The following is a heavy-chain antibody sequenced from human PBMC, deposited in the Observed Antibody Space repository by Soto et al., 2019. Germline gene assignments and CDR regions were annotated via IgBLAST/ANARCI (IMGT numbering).Heavy chain of an antibody. Sequence: GESMKISCTASGYSFMTYWIGGVRQMPGKGLEWLGVIYPGASDSRYSPSFQGLVTISADKSVSTAYLQWNSLRASDTAMYYCARLVGATTSGFDYWGQGTLVTVSS. CDR2: IYPGASDS. CDR1: GYSFMTYW. V-gene: IGHV5-51*01. D-gene: IGHD1-26*01. CDR3: ARLVGATTSGFDY. J-gene: IGHJ4*02.